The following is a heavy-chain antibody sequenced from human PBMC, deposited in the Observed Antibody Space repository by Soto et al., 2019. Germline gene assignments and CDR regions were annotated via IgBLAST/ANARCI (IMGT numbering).Heavy chain of an antibody. Sequence: PSETLSLTCAVYGGSFSGYYWTWIRQPPGTGLEWIGEINHSGSTNYNPSLKSRVTISVDTSKNQFSLKLTSVTAADTAVYYCARETITMVRGVIENWFDPWGQGTLVTVSS. CDR1: GGSFSGYY. V-gene: IGHV4-34*01. CDR2: INHSGST. J-gene: IGHJ5*02. CDR3: ARETITMVRGVIENWFDP. D-gene: IGHD3-10*01.